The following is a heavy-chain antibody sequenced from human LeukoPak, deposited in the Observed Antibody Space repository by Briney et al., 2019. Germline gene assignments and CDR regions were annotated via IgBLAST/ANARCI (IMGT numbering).Heavy chain of an antibody. J-gene: IGHJ3*01. CDR1: GDTFSSYY. CDR2: MNPSGGSI. CDR3: ARGRHFYESSDYYYEGDGFDV. Sequence: ASVKVSCKASGDTFSSYYVHWVRQAPGQGLEWMGIMNPSGGSIRYAQKFQGRVTMTRDMSTSKVYMELSSLRSEDTAVYYCARGRHFYESSDYYYEGDGFDVWGQGTMVSVS. V-gene: IGHV1-46*01. D-gene: IGHD3-22*01.